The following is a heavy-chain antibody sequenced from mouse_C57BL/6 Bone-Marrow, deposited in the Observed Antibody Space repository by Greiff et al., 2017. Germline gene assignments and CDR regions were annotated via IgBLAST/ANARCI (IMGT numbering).Heavy chain of an antibody. CDR2: ILPGSGST. CDR3: ARSDYYGRGAWFAD. J-gene: IGHJ3*01. CDR1: GYTFTGYW. Sequence: LMKPGASVKLSCKATGYTFTGYWVEWVKQRPGHGLEWIGEILPGSGSTNYNEKFKGKATFTADTSSNTAYMQISSLTTEDAAIYYCARSDYYGRGAWFADWGQGTLVTVSA. V-gene: IGHV1-9*01. D-gene: IGHD1-1*01.